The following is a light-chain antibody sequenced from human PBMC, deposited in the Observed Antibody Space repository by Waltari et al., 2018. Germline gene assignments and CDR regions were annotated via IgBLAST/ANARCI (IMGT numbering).Light chain of an antibody. CDR3: QQHGTSPYT. CDR1: QSVSSNY. Sequence: DSVWTQSPGTLSLSPGETATLPCRASQSVSSNYLAWYQPKPGQAPGPLIYAASSRATGVPNRISGSASGTDFTLTLSRLEPEDFAVYYCQQHGTSPYTFGQGTKLQIK. CDR2: AAS. V-gene: IGKV3-20*01. J-gene: IGKJ2*01.